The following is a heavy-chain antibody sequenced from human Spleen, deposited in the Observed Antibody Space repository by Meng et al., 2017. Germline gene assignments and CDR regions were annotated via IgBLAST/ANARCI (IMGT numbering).Heavy chain of an antibody. CDR1: GGSISSGSYY. Sequence: SETLSLTCTVSGGSISSGSYYWSWIRQPAGKGLEWIGRIYTSGSTNYNPSLKSRVTISVDTSKNQFSLKLSSVTAADTAVYYCARGPLWFGELSGNWFDPWGQGTLVTVSS. V-gene: IGHV4-61*02. J-gene: IGHJ5*02. D-gene: IGHD3-10*01. CDR3: ARGPLWFGELSGNWFDP. CDR2: IYTSGST.